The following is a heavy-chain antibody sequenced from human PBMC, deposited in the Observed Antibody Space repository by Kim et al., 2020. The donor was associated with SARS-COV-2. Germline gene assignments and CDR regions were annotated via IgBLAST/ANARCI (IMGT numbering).Heavy chain of an antibody. Sequence: GGSLRLSCAASGFTFSSYGMHWVRQAPDKGLEWVAVIWYDGSNKYYADSVKGRFTISRDNSKNTLYLQMNSLRAEDTAVYYCAREGSSSWTLSYYYYGMDVWGQGTTVTVSS. V-gene: IGHV3-33*01. CDR1: GFTFSSYG. CDR2: IWYDGSNK. D-gene: IGHD6-13*01. J-gene: IGHJ6*02. CDR3: AREGSSSWTLSYYYYGMDV.